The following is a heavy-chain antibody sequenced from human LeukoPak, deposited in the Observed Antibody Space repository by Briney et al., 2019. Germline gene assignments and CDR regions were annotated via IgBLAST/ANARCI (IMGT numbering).Heavy chain of an antibody. Sequence: PGGSLRLSCAASGFTFSSYAMHWVRQAPGKGLEWVAVISYDGSNKYYADSVKGRFTISRDNSKNTLYLQMNSLRAEDTAVYYCARAPRSLYYFDYWGQGTLVIVSS. CDR1: GFTFSSYA. D-gene: IGHD6-13*01. J-gene: IGHJ4*02. V-gene: IGHV3-30*04. CDR3: ARAPRSLYYFDY. CDR2: ISYDGSNK.